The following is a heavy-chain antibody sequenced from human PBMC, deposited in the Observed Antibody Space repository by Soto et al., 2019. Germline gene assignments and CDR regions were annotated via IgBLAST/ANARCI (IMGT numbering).Heavy chain of an antibody. CDR1: GFTFTSAA. Sequence: SVKVSCKASGFTFTSAAVQWVRQARGQRLEWIGWIVVGSGNTNYAQKFQERVTITRDMSTSTAYMELSSLRSEDTAVYYCAADPWNYYYGMDVWGQGTTVTVSS. D-gene: IGHD1-1*01. CDR2: IVVGSGNT. V-gene: IGHV1-58*01. CDR3: AADPWNYYYGMDV. J-gene: IGHJ6*02.